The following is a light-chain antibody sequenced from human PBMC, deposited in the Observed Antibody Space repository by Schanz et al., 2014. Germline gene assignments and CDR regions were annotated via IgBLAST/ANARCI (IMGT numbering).Light chain of an antibody. V-gene: IGKV3-15*01. CDR3: QQYGSSPQV. Sequence: EIVMTQSPATLSVSPGERATLSCRASQSVSSNLAWYQQKPGQAPRLLIYGASTRATGIPARFSGSGSGTEFTLTISSLQSEDFAVYYCQQYGSSPQVFGQGTRLEIK. CDR2: GAS. CDR1: QSVSSN. J-gene: IGKJ5*01.